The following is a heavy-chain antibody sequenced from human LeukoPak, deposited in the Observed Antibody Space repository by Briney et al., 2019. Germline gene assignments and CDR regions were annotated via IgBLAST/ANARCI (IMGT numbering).Heavy chain of an antibody. D-gene: IGHD6-19*01. J-gene: IGHJ5*02. Sequence: GGSLRLSCAASGFTFSSYAMSWVRQAPGKGLEWVSTISGDGSRTEYADSVKGRFTISRDNSKNTLYLQMNSLRADDTAVCYCAIGGPYSSSQSWFDPWGQGTLVTVSS. CDR3: AIGGPYSSSQSWFDP. V-gene: IGHV3-23*01. CDR1: GFTFSSYA. CDR2: ISGDGSRT.